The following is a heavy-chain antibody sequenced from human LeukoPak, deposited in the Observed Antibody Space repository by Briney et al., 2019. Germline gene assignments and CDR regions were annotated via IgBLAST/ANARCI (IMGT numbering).Heavy chain of an antibody. V-gene: IGHV3-9*01. CDR1: GFTFDDYA. J-gene: IGHJ5*02. CDR3: ARMGGVGRDWFDP. CDR2: ITWNSGTV. D-gene: IGHD2-15*01. Sequence: GRSLRLSCVASGFTFDDYAMHWVRQAPGKGLEWVSGITWNSGTVGYADSVKGRFTISRDSAKNSLYLQMNNLSPEDTAFYYCARMGGVGRDWFDPWGQGTLVTVSS.